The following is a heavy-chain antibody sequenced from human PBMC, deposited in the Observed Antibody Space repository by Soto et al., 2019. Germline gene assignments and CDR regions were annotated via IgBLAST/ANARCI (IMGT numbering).Heavy chain of an antibody. Sequence: QVQLQESGPGLVKPSETLSLTCTVYGGSISSYYWSWIRQPPGKGLEWIGYIYYSGSTNYNPSLKSRVTVSVDTSKNQSSLKLSSVTAAYTAVYYCAREALWFGERTIDYWRQATLVTVSS. CDR3: AREALWFGERTIDY. J-gene: IGHJ4*02. V-gene: IGHV4-59*01. CDR2: IYYSGST. CDR1: GGSISSYY. D-gene: IGHD3-10*01.